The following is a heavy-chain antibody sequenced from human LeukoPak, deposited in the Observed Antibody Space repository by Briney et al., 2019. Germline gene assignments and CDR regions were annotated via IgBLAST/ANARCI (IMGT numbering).Heavy chain of an antibody. J-gene: IGHJ3*02. V-gene: IGHV4-4*02. D-gene: IGHD6-19*01. CDR1: GGSISSSNW. CDR3: ARVRAVAGPNDAFDI. CDR2: IYHSGST. Sequence: SETLPLTCAVSGGSISSSNWWSWVRQPPGKGLEWIGEIYHSGSTYYNPSLKSRVTISVDTSKNQFSLKLSSVTAADTAVYYCARVRAVAGPNDAFDIWGQGTMVTVSS.